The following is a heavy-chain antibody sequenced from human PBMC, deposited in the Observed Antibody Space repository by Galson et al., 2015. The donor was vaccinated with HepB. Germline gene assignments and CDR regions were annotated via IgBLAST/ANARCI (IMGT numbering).Heavy chain of an antibody. CDR1: GGSISSSSYY. CDR2: IYYSGST. Sequence: SETLSLTCTVSGGSISSSSYYWGWIRQPPGKGLEWIGSIYYSGSTYYNPSLKSRVTISVDTSKNQFSLKLSSVTAADTAVYYCAREGVYSSGWYTPNPYWFDPWGQGTLVTVSS. CDR3: AREGVYSSGWYTPNPYWFDP. V-gene: IGHV4-39*02. D-gene: IGHD6-19*01. J-gene: IGHJ5*02.